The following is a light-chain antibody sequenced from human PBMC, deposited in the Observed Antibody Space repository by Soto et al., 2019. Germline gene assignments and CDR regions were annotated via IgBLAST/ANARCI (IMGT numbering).Light chain of an antibody. CDR2: DAS. CDR3: QQYNSWPLT. Sequence: IVLTQSPGTLSLSPGVRATLSCRTSQSVSTSKLAWYQQRPGQAPRLLMYDASRRATGIPDRFSGSGSGTDFTLTITRLETEDVAVYYCQQYNSWPLTFGGGTKVDIK. CDR1: QSVSTSK. V-gene: IGKV3-20*01. J-gene: IGKJ4*01.